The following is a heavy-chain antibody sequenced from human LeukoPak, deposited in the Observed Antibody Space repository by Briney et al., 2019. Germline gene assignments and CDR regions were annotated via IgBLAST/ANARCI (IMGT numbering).Heavy chain of an antibody. CDR2: IIPILGIA. J-gene: IGHJ4*02. Sequence: GSSVKVSCKASGGTFSSYTISWVRQAPGQGLEWMGRIIPILGIANYAQKFQGRVTMTRDTSTSTVYMELSSLRSEDTAVYYCARDRVDMRYFDYWGQGTLVTVSS. D-gene: IGHD5-12*01. CDR1: GGTFSSYT. CDR3: ARDRVDMRYFDY. V-gene: IGHV1-69*04.